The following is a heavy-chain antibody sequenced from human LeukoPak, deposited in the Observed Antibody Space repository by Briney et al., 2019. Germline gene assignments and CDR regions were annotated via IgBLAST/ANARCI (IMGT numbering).Heavy chain of an antibody. D-gene: IGHD3-10*01. CDR1: GGSISSYY. J-gene: IGHJ4*02. CDR3: AREMAGTMVRGVISHFDY. V-gene: IGHV4-4*07. Sequence: PSETLSLTCTVSGGSISSYYWSWIRQPAGKGLEWIGRIYTSGSTNYNPSLKSRVTMSVDTSKNQFSLKLSSVTAADTAVYYCAREMAGTMVRGVISHFDYWGQGTLVTVSS. CDR2: IYTSGST.